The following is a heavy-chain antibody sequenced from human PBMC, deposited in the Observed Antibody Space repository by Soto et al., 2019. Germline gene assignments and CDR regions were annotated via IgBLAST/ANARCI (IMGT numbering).Heavy chain of an antibody. Sequence: KSGGSLRLSCAASGFTFSNYNMNWVRQAPGKGLEWVASISTRSHYIYYADSLKGRFTISRDNAKNSVDLQISSLRAEDTAVYYCARDSSTGYYLSDFDYWGQGTLVTVSS. J-gene: IGHJ4*02. D-gene: IGHD3-9*01. CDR1: GFTFSNYN. V-gene: IGHV3-21*01. CDR2: ISTRSHYI. CDR3: ARDSSTGYYLSDFDY.